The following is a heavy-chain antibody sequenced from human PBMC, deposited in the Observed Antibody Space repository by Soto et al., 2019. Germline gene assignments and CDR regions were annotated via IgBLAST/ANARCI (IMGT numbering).Heavy chain of an antibody. J-gene: IGHJ3*02. CDR3: ASGRDGRGAFAI. Sequence: PGGSLRLCCAASGFTFSSYWMHWVRQAPGKGLVWVSRVKTDGSSTSYADSVKGRFTISRDNAKNTLYLQMNSLRAEDTAVYYCASGRDGRGAFAIWGQGTMVTVSS. CDR2: VKTDGSST. CDR1: GFTFSSYW. V-gene: IGHV3-74*01.